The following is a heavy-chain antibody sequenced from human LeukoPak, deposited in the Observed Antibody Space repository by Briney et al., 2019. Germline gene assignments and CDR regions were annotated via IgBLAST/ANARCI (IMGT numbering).Heavy chain of an antibody. CDR3: ARESGIAAALDL. J-gene: IGHJ5*02. D-gene: IGHD6-13*01. V-gene: IGHV3-7*01. CDR2: IKQDGSEK. CDR1: GFTFSSYW. Sequence: PGGFLRLSCAASGFTFSSYWMSWVRQAPGKGLEWVANIKQDGSEKYYVDSVKGRFTISRDNAKNTLYLQMNSLRAEDTAVYYCARESGIAAALDLWGQGTLVTVSS.